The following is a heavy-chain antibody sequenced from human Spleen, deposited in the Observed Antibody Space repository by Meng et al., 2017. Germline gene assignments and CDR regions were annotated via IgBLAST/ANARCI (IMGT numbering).Heavy chain of an antibody. CDR2: IYTSGST. D-gene: IGHD6-13*01. V-gene: IGHV4-61*02. CDR3: AREKYSTSWSYYFDF. CDR1: GGSISSGSYY. Sequence: VQPQGSGPGLGQPSQTLSLTCTFSGGSISSGSYYWSWIRQPAGKGLEWIGRIYTSGSTNYNPSLKSRVTISLDTSKNQFSLKLSSVTAADTAVYYCAREKYSTSWSYYFDFWGQGTLVTVSS. J-gene: IGHJ4*02.